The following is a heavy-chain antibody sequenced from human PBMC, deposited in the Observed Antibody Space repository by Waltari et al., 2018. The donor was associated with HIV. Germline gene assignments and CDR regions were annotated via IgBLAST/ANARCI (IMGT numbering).Heavy chain of an antibody. Sequence: QVQLVQSGAEVKKPGYSVKVSCKASAGTFSSYAISWVRQAPGQALEWMGGIIPIFGTANYAQKFQGRLTITADESTSTAYMELSSLRSEDMAIYYCARVPITMVRGVRYGTFDYWGQGTLVTVSS. CDR1: AGTFSSYA. CDR3: ARVPITMVRGVRYGTFDY. J-gene: IGHJ4*02. V-gene: IGHV1-69*01. D-gene: IGHD3-10*01. CDR2: IIPIFGTA.